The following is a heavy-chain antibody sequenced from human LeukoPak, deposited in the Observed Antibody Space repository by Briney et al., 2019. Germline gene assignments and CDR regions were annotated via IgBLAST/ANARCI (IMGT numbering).Heavy chain of an antibody. J-gene: IGHJ6*02. CDR1: GFTFSSYS. Sequence: GGSLRLSCAASGFTFSSYSMNWVRQAPGKGLEWVSSISSSSSYIYYADSVKGRFTISRDNAKNSLYLQMNSLRAEDTAVYYCARKGGSGYYPSGRYYYYGMDVWGQGTTVTVSS. D-gene: IGHD3-3*01. CDR2: ISSSSSYI. CDR3: ARKGGSGYYPSGRYYYYGMDV. V-gene: IGHV3-21*01.